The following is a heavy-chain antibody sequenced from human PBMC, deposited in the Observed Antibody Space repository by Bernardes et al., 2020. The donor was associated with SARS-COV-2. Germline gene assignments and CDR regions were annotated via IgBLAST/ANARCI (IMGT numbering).Heavy chain of an antibody. CDR1: GFTFSSNG. D-gene: IGHD3-22*01. J-gene: IGHJ6*02. CDR3: AKALYDSSGYYSYYYYYGLDV. Sequence: GGTLRLSCAASGFTFSSNGMHWVCQAPGKGLEWVAVISYDGRNKYYPDSVKGRFTISSDNSKNTLYLQMNSLRAEDTAVYYCAKALYDSSGYYSYYYYYGLDVWGQGTTFTVSS. V-gene: IGHV3-30*18. CDR2: ISYDGRNK.